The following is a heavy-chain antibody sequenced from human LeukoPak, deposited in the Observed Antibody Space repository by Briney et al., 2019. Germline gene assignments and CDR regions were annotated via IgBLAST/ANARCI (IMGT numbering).Heavy chain of an antibody. D-gene: IGHD4-17*01. Sequence: GGSLRLSCAASGFTFSSYGMHWVRQAPGKGLEWVAVISYDGSNKYYADSVKGRFTISRGNSKNTLYLQMNSLRAEDTAVYYCAKLVAYGDTFDYWGQGTLVTVSS. J-gene: IGHJ4*02. V-gene: IGHV3-30*18. CDR1: GFTFSSYG. CDR3: AKLVAYGDTFDY. CDR2: ISYDGSNK.